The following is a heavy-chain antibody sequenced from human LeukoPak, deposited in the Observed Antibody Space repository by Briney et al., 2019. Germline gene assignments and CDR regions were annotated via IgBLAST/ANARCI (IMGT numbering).Heavy chain of an antibody. D-gene: IGHD5-18*01. CDR2: INHSGST. CDR1: GGSFSGYY. J-gene: IGHJ4*02. Sequence: SETLSLTCAVYGGSFSGYYWSWIRQPPGKGLEWIGEINHSGSTNYNPSLKSRVTISVDTSKNQFSLKLSSVTAADTAVYYCARGLIHKNWGQGTLVTVSS. CDR3: ARGLIHKN. V-gene: IGHV4-34*01.